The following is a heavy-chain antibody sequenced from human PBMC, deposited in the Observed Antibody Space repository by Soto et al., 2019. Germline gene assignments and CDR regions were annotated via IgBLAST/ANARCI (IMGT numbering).Heavy chain of an antibody. V-gene: IGHV4-59*01. D-gene: IGHD4-17*01. CDR3: ALGRGDYFDY. Sequence: ASETLSLTCTVPGGSISSYYWSWIRHPPGKGLEWNGYIYYSGSTNYNPSLKSRVTISVDTSKNQFSLKLSSVTAADTAVYYCALGRGDYFDYWCQGTLVTVSS. CDR2: IYYSGST. J-gene: IGHJ4*02. CDR1: GGSISSYY.